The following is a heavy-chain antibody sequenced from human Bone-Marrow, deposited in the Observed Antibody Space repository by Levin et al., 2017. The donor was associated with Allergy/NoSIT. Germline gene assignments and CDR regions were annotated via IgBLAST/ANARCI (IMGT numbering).Heavy chain of an antibody. J-gene: IGHJ5*02. D-gene: IGHD6-6*01. Sequence: SCAASGFTFSSYRMNWVRQAPGKGLEWVSSINSNSGYIYYADSVKGRFTISRDNAKNSLYLQMNSLRAEDTAVYYCARDRLDSSSSRLWWFDPWGQGTLVTVSS. CDR3: ARDRLDSSSSRLWWFDP. V-gene: IGHV3-21*01. CDR2: INSNSGYI. CDR1: GFTFSSYR.